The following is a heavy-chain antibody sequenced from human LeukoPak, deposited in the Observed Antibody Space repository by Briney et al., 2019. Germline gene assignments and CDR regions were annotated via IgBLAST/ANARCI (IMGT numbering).Heavy chain of an antibody. J-gene: IGHJ4*02. CDR3: VRGARYNNNWSYGY. CDR2: ISSSSSYI. Sequence: GGSLRLSCAASGFTFSSYSMNWVRQAPGKGLEWVSSISSSSSYIYYADSVKGRFTISRDNAKNSLYVQLKSLRAEDTAVYYCVRGARYNNNWSYGYWGQGTPVTVSS. D-gene: IGHD6-13*01. V-gene: IGHV3-21*04. CDR1: GFTFSSYS.